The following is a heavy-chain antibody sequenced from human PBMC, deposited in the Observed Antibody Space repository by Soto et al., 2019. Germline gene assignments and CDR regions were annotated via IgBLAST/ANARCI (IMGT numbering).Heavy chain of an antibody. D-gene: IGHD6-19*01. CDR1: GFTFSSSA. J-gene: IGHJ5*02. V-gene: IGHV3-23*01. Sequence: EVQLLDSGGGLVQPGGSLRLSCAASGFTFSSSAMSWVRQAPGKGLEWVSAVSGSGGTTYYADSVRGRFTISRDNSKNTLYRQTNSLKAEDTAIYSCGRCTVDTIVTSGWCHYLDPWGQGTLVTVSS. CDR2: VSGSGGTT. CDR3: GRCTVDTIVTSGWCHYLDP.